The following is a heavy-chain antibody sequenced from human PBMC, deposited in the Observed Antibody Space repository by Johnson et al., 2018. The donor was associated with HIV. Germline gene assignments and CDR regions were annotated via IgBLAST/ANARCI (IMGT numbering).Heavy chain of an antibody. CDR2: IKQDGSEK. J-gene: IGHJ3*02. CDR1: GFTFSSYW. Sequence: VQLVESGGGLVQPGGSLRLSCAASGFTFSSYWMSWVRQAPGKGLEWVANIKQDGSEKYYVDSVKGRFTISRDNSKNTLYVQMNSLRVEDTAVYYCAKDDSPSGAFDIWGQGTMVTVSS. V-gene: IGHV3-7*01. CDR3: AKDDSPSGAFDI. D-gene: IGHD3-10*01.